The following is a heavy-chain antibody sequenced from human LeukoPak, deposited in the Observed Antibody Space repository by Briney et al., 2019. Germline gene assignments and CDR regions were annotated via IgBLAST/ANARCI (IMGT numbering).Heavy chain of an antibody. CDR2: MNPNSGNT. CDR1: GYTFTSYD. J-gene: IGHJ4*02. D-gene: IGHD2-8*02. Sequence: GASVKVSCKASGYTFTSYDINWVRQATGQGLEWMGWMNPNSGNTGYAQKFQGRVTMTRNTSISTAYMELSSLRSEDTAIDYCATYRQVLLPFESWGQGTLVTVSS. V-gene: IGHV1-8*01. CDR3: ATYRQVLLPFES.